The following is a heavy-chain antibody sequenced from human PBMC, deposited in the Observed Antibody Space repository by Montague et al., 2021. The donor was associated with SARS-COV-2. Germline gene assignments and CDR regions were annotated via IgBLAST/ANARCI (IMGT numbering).Heavy chain of an antibody. D-gene: IGHD6-19*01. J-gene: IGHJ6*03. CDR2: ISTSGSS. Sequence: SETLSLTCAVYGGSFSGYYWSWIRQPPGKGLEWIGHISTSGSSSYNPSLKSRVTIILDTSKQQFSLELTSVTAADTAVYYCARDRRGMAMAGRAYYYYYMDVWGKGTTVTVSS. CDR3: ARDRRGMAMAGRAYYYYYMDV. V-gene: IGHV4-4*08. CDR1: GGSFSGYY.